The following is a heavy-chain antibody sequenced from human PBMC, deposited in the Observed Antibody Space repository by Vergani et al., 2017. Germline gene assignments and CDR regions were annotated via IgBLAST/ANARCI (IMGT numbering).Heavy chain of an antibody. CDR3: ARDRDSSSWSYAFDI. V-gene: IGHV3-30-3*01. Sequence: QVQLVESGGGVVQPGRSLRLSCAASGFTLSSYAMHWVRQAPGKGLEWVAVISYDGSNKYYADSVKGRFTISRDNSKNTLYLQMNSLRAEDTAVYYCARDRDSSSWSYAFDIWGQGTMVTVSS. CDR2: ISYDGSNK. CDR1: GFTLSSYA. J-gene: IGHJ3*02. D-gene: IGHD6-13*01.